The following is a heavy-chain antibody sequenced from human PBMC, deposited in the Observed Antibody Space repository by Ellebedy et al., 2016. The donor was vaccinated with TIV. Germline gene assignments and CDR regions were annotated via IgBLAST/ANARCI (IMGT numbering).Heavy chain of an antibody. J-gene: IGHJ6*02. Sequence: AASVKVSCKASVYTFTSYYMHWVRQAPGQGLEWMGIINPSGVTTRYAQKFQGWVTMTRDTSISTAYMGLSRLRSNDTAGYYWARVMVHDYYGMDVWGQGTTVTVSS. V-gene: IGHV1-2*04. CDR3: ARVMVHDYYGMDV. D-gene: IGHD3-10*01. CDR1: VYTFTSYY. CDR2: INPSGVTT.